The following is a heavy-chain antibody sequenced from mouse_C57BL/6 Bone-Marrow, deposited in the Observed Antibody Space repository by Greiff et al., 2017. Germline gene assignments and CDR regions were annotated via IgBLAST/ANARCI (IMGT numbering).Heavy chain of an antibody. Sequence: DVKLVESGGGLVKPGGSLKLSCAASGFTFSSYSMSWVRQTPEKRLEWVATISDGGSYTYYPDNVKRRFTISRDTAKNNLYLQMSHLKYEDTAMYYCGRLEFDYWGQGTTLTVSS. CDR1: GFTFSSYS. CDR2: ISDGGSYT. J-gene: IGHJ2*01. V-gene: IGHV5-4*03. CDR3: GRLEFDY.